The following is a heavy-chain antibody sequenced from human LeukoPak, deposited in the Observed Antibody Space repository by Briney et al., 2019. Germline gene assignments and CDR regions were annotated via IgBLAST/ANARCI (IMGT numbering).Heavy chain of an antibody. CDR2: IWYDGSNK. CDR1: GFTFSSHG. CDR3: ARDLTPHILLWFGELSKPYYYYGMDV. Sequence: PGGSLRLSCAASGFTFSSHGFYWVRQAPGKGLEWVALIWYDGSNKYYADSVKGRFTISRDDSKNTLYLQMNSLRAEDTAVYYCARDLTPHILLWFGELSKPYYYYGMDVWGQGTTVTVSS. J-gene: IGHJ6*02. V-gene: IGHV3-33*01. D-gene: IGHD3-10*01.